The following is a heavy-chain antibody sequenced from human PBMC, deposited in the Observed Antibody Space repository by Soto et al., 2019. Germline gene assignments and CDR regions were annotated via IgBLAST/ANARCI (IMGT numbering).Heavy chain of an antibody. J-gene: IGHJ4*02. CDR2: INENSGSL. Sequence: EVQLVESGGNLVQPGRSLRLSCAASGFTFGDYAMHWVGQAPGKGLEWISSINENSGSLDYADSVKGRFTISRDNAKNHLYLQMKSLRIEDTALYYCAKDAHWSLDFWGQGTLVTVSS. D-gene: IGHD1-1*01. CDR1: GFTFGDYA. CDR3: AKDAHWSLDF. V-gene: IGHV3-9*01.